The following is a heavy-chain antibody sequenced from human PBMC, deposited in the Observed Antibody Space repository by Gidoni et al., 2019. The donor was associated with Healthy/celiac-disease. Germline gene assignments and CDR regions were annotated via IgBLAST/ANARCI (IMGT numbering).Heavy chain of an antibody. CDR1: GYTFTSYA. CDR2: INAGNGNT. J-gene: IGHJ5*02. V-gene: IGHV1-3*05. CDR3: ARETTYYYDSSGYHDWFDP. D-gene: IGHD3-22*01. Sequence: QVQLVQSGAEEKKPGASVKVSCKASGYTFTSYAMHWVRQAPGQRLEWMGWINAGNGNTKYSRKFQGRVTITRDTSASTAYMELSSLRSEDTAVYYCARETTYYYDSSGYHDWFDPWGQGTLVTVSS.